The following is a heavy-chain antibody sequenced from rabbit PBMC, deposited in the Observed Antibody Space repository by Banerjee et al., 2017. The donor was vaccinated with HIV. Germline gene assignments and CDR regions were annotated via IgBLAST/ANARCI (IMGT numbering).Heavy chain of an antibody. D-gene: IGHD2-1*01. CDR2: INAVTGKA. CDR3: ARTDVGDYYPFYL. V-gene: IGHV1S45*01. CDR1: GFSFSNKAV. J-gene: IGHJ4*01. Sequence: QEQLVESGGGLVKPGASLTLTCKASGFSFSNKAVMCWVRQAPGKGLQWIACINAVTGKAVYATWAKGRFTFSKTSSTTVTLQMTSLTAADTATYFCARTDVGDYYPFYLWGQGTLVTVS.